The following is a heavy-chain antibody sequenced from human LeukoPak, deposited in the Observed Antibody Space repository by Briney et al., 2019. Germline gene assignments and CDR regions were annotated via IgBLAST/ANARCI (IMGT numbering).Heavy chain of an antibody. J-gene: IGHJ5*02. CDR2: IRSKAYGGTT. V-gene: IGHV3-49*03. Sequence: PGGSLRLSCTASGFTFGDYAMSWFRQAPGKGLEWVDFIRSKAYGGTTEYAASVKGRFTISRDDSKSIAYLQMNSLKTEDTAVYYCTRVYSSSLYSEEVWFDPWGQGTLVTVSS. CDR3: TRVYSSSLYSEEVWFDP. CDR1: GFTFGDYA. D-gene: IGHD6-13*01.